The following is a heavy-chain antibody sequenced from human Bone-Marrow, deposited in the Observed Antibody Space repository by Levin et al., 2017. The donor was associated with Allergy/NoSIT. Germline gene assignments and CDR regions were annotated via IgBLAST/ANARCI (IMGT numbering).Heavy chain of an antibody. CDR2: ISYDGSNK. J-gene: IGHJ1*01. CDR1: GFTFSSYG. D-gene: IGHD3-22*01. CDR3: AKPKSSGSLWGSVKHFQH. Sequence: GESLKISCAASGFTFSSYGMHWVRQAPGKGLEWVAVISYDGSNKYYADSVKGRFTISRDNSKNTLYLQMNSLRAEDTAVYYCAKPKSSGSLWGSVKHFQHWGQGTLVTVSS. V-gene: IGHV3-30*18.